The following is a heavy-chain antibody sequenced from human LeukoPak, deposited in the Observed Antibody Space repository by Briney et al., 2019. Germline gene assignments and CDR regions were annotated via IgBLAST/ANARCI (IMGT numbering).Heavy chain of an antibody. Sequence: GGSLRLSCAASGFTFSSYWMSWVRQAPGKGLEWVANIKQDGSEKYHVDSVKGRFTISRDNAKNSLYLQMNSLRAEDTAVYYCARGSNGDLASPFDYWGQGTLVTVSS. CDR1: GFTFSSYW. V-gene: IGHV3-7*01. CDR2: IKQDGSEK. J-gene: IGHJ4*02. D-gene: IGHD7-27*01. CDR3: ARGSNGDLASPFDY.